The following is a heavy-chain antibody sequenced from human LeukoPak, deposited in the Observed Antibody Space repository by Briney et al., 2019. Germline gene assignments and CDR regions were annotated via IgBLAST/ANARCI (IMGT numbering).Heavy chain of an antibody. D-gene: IGHD4-11*01. V-gene: IGHV4-34*01. J-gene: IGHJ4*02. CDR2: INHSGST. CDR1: GGSFSGYY. CDR3: ARVVGTVTTDLLDY. Sequence: SETLSLTCAVYGGSFSGYYWSWIRQPPGKGLEWIGEINHSGSTNYNPSLKSRVTISVDTSKNQFSLKLSSATAADTAVYYCARVVGTVTTDLLDYWGQGTLVTVSS.